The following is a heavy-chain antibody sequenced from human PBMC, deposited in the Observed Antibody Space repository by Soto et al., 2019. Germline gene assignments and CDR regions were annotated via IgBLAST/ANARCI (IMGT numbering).Heavy chain of an antibody. CDR3: ASASSNWYVKFFQH. J-gene: IGHJ1*01. V-gene: IGHV1-18*01. CDR2: ISAYNGDT. CDR1: GYTFSSYG. Sequence: QVQLVQSGAEVKKPGASVKVSCKASGYTFSSYGMSWVRQTPGPGLEWMGWISAYNGDTKYAQKFQGRISMTADTSTSTAYMELQSLRSDDTAVYYLASASSNWYVKFFQHWGQGTLVTVYS. D-gene: IGHD6-13*01.